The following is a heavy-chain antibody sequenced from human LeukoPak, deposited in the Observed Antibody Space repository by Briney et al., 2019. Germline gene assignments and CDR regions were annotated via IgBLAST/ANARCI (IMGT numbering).Heavy chain of an antibody. Sequence: PSETLSLTCTVSGDSISSSPYYWGWIRQPPGKGLEWIGSIHYSGSTYYSPSLKSRVTISVDTSKNQFSLKLSSVTAADTAVYYRARHAWGGAKDFDYWGQGTLVTVSS. J-gene: IGHJ4*02. D-gene: IGHD1-26*01. V-gene: IGHV4-39*01. CDR2: IHYSGST. CDR3: ARHAWGGAKDFDY. CDR1: GDSISSSPYY.